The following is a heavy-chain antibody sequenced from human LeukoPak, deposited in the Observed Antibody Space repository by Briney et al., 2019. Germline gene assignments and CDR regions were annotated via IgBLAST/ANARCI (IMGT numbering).Heavy chain of an antibody. Sequence: ASVKVSCKASGYTFTGYYMHWVRQAPGQGREWMGWINPNSGGTNYAQKFQGRVTMTRDTSISTAYMELSRLRSDDTAVYYCAREDIVVVPAAIKDNYYYYYHYMDVWGKGTTVTVSS. CDR2: INPNSGGT. CDR3: AREDIVVVPAAIKDNYYYYYHYMDV. V-gene: IGHV1-2*02. J-gene: IGHJ6*03. D-gene: IGHD2-2*01. CDR1: GYTFTGYY.